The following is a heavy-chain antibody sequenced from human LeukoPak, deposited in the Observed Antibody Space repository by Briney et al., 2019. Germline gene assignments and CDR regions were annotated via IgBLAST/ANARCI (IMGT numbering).Heavy chain of an antibody. Sequence: PGGSLRLSCAASGFTFSSYSMNWVRQAPGKGLEWVSAMSGSGGSTYYADSVKGRFTISRDNSKNTLYLQMNSLRAEDTAVYYCAKDRRYCSSTSCYTHLYYYYYYMDVWGKGTTVTVSS. CDR3: AKDRRYCSSTSCYTHLYYYYYYMDV. CDR2: MSGSGGST. V-gene: IGHV3-23*01. CDR1: GFTFSSYS. D-gene: IGHD2-2*02. J-gene: IGHJ6*03.